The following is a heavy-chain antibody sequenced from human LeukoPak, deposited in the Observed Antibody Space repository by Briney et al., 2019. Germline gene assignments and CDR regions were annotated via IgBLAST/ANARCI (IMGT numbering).Heavy chain of an antibody. D-gene: IGHD3-3*01. J-gene: IGHJ5*02. CDR2: MYTTGST. Sequence: PSETLSLTCNVSGGSISSGSYYWSWVRQPAGKGLEWIGHMYTTGSTYYNPSLNSRVTISLDTSKNQFSLKLSSVTAADTAVYYCARRITIFGVVKNWFDPWGQGTLVTVSS. CDR3: ARRITIFGVVKNWFDP. CDR1: GGSISSGSYY. V-gene: IGHV4-61*09.